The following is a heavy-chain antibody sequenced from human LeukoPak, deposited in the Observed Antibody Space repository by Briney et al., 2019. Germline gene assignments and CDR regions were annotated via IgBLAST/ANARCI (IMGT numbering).Heavy chain of an antibody. D-gene: IGHD3-3*01. CDR1: GYTFTSYG. CDR2: ISAYNGNT. V-gene: IGHV1-18*01. J-gene: IGHJ4*02. Sequence: GASVKVSCKASGYTFTSYGISWVRQAPGQGLEWMGWISAYNGNTNHAQKLQGRVTMTTDTSTSTAYMELRSLRSDDTAVYYCARDTSYDFWSGYRGKYFDYWGQGTLVTVSS. CDR3: ARDTSYDFWSGYRGKYFDY.